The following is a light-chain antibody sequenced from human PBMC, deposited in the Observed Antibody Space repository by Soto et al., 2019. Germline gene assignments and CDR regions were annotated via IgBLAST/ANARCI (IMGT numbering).Light chain of an antibody. J-gene: IGLJ1*01. CDR2: ENN. CDR1: SSNIENNY. Sequence: QSVLTQPPSVSAAPGQRVTISCSGSSSNIENNYVSLYRQLPGTAPKLLIYENNKRPSGIPDRCSGSKSVTSATLGITGLETGDEADYYCATWDSSLSGGVFGTGTKLTVL. CDR3: ATWDSSLSGGV. V-gene: IGLV1-51*02.